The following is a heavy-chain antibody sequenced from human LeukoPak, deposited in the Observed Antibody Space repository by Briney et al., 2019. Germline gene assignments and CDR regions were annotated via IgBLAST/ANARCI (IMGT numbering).Heavy chain of an antibody. D-gene: IGHD2-21*01. CDR1: GDSISYESYY. J-gene: IGHJ5*02. Sequence: SETLSLTCAVSGDSISYESYYWNWIRQAPGKGPEWIGNIYRGRTRLNPSLTSRVAISVDISRSQVSLSLTPVTAADTAIYYCAGEGEYGDSYSWGQGALVIVSA. V-gene: IGHV4-30-2*01. CDR2: IYRGRT. CDR3: AGEGEYGDSYS.